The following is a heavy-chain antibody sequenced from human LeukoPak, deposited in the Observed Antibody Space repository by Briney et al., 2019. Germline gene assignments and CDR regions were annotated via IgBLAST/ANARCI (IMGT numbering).Heavy chain of an antibody. CDR2: ISNNGGYT. CDR1: GFTFSSSA. Sequence: GGSLRLSCAASGFTFSSSAMSWVRQAPGKGLEWVSAISNNGGYTHYADSVQGRFTISRDNSKSTLCLQMNSLRAEDTAVYYCAKQLGYCSDGSCYFPYWGQGTLVTVSS. CDR3: AKQLGYCSDGSCYFPY. D-gene: IGHD2-15*01. J-gene: IGHJ4*02. V-gene: IGHV3-23*01.